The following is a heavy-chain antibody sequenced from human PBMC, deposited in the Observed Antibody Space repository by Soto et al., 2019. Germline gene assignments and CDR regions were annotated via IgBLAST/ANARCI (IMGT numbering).Heavy chain of an antibody. CDR1: GGSINSNNYY. J-gene: IGHJ4*02. Sequence: SETLSLTCTVSGGSINSNNYYWGWIRQPPGKGPEWIGNFYNSGSTYHNPSLKSRVTISVDASKNQFSLKLSSVTAADTAVYYCARHSSGWFQTPIDYWGQGNLVTVSS. CDR2: FYNSGST. D-gene: IGHD6-19*01. V-gene: IGHV4-39*01. CDR3: ARHSSGWFQTPIDY.